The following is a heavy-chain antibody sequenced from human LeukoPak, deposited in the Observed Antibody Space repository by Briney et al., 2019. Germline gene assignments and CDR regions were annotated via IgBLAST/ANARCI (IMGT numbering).Heavy chain of an antibody. J-gene: IGHJ4*02. D-gene: IGHD6-13*01. CDR3: AKDGRSIAAAGNFDY. Sequence: GGSLRLSCAASGFTFSSYAMSWVRQAPGKGLEWVSAISGSGGSTYYADSVKGRFTISRDDSKNTLYLQMNSLRAEDTAVYYCAKDGRSIAAAGNFDYWGQGTLVTVSS. CDR2: ISGSGGST. V-gene: IGHV3-23*01. CDR1: GFTFSSYA.